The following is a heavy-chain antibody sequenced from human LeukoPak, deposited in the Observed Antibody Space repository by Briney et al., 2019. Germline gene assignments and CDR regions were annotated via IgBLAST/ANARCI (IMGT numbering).Heavy chain of an antibody. V-gene: IGHV1-8*01. Sequence: GDSLKLSCKASGYTFTNYDINWVRQAPGQGLEWMGWMNTNSGNTCYTQKFQGRVTTTRNTSITTAYMEPSSLRSEQTAAYYCARSKVGSTTIPIDYWGQGTLVIASS. D-gene: IGHD1-26*01. CDR1: GYTFTNYD. J-gene: IGHJ4*02. CDR2: MNTNSGNT. CDR3: ARSKVGSTTIPIDY.